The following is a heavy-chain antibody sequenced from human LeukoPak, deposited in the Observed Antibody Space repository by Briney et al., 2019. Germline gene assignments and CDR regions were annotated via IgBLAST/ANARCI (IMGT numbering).Heavy chain of an antibody. D-gene: IGHD3-22*01. CDR3: ARATYYYDSSGYCLDY. V-gene: IGHV4-59*01. J-gene: IGHJ4*02. CDR1: GGSISSYY. Sequence: SETLSLTCTVSGGSISSYYWSWIRQPPGKGLEWIGYIYYSGSTNYNPSLKSRVTISVDTSKNQFSLKLSSVTAADTALYYCARATYYYDSSGYCLDYWGQGTLVTVSS. CDR2: IYYSGST.